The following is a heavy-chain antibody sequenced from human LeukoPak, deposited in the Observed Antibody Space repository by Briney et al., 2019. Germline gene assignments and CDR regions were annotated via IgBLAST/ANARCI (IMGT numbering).Heavy chain of an antibody. CDR2: ISGDGYST. Sequence: GGSLRLSCAVSGFTFDDYAMHWVRQAPGKGLEWVSLISGDGYSTYYADSVKGRFTISRDNSKNSLYLQMDSLRTEDTALYYCAKDMGAGIAAAAGFDYWVQGTLVTVSS. J-gene: IGHJ4*02. V-gene: IGHV3-43*02. CDR3: AKDMGAGIAAAAGFDY. CDR1: GFTFDDYA. D-gene: IGHD6-13*01.